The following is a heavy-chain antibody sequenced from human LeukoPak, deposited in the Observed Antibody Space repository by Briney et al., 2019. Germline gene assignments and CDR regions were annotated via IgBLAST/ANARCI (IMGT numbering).Heavy chain of an antibody. J-gene: IGHJ6*03. CDR1: GYTFTSYG. V-gene: IGHV1-18*01. CDR3: ARDRPTSSWYHYYYYYYMDV. Sequence: ASVKVSCKASGYTFTSYGISWVRQAPGQGLEWMGWISAYNGNTNYAQKLQGRVTMTTDTSTSTAYMELRSLRSDDTAVYYCARDRPTSSWYHYYYYYYMDVWGKGTTVTVSS. CDR2: ISAYNGNT. D-gene: IGHD6-13*01.